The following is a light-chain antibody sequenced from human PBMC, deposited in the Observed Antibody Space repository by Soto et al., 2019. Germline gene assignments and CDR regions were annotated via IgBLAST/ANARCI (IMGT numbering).Light chain of an antibody. CDR2: GAS. CDR3: QQYGSSCT. Sequence: VPLSLTPRERATLSCRASQSVSNNSLAWYQQKPGQAPRLLIYGASNRAPGIPDRFSGSGSGTDFTLTISRLEPEDFAVYYCQQYGSSCTFGQGTKVDI. CDR1: QSVSNNS. J-gene: IGKJ1*01. V-gene: IGKV3-20*01.